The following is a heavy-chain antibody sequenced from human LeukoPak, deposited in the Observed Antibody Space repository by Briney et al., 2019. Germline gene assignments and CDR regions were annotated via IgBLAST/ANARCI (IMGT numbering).Heavy chain of an antibody. Sequence: GGSLRLSCAASGFTFSSYWMSWVRQAPGKGLEWVANIKQDGSEKYYVDSVKGRFTISRDNAKNSLYLQMNSLRAEDTAVYYCARDSQTATMVRGVMRYYYYMDVWGKGTTVTVSS. CDR3: ARDSQTATMVRGVMRYYYYMDV. CDR2: IKQDGSEK. V-gene: IGHV3-7*01. J-gene: IGHJ6*03. D-gene: IGHD3-10*01. CDR1: GFTFSSYW.